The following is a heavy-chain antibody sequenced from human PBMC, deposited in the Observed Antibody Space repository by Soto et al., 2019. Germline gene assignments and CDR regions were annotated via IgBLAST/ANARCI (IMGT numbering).Heavy chain of an antibody. CDR1: GGSISSGGYS. D-gene: IGHD2-15*01. CDR2: IYHSGST. Sequence: QLQLQESGSGLVKPSQTLSLTCAVSGGSISSGGYSWSWIRQSPGKGLEWIGYIYHSGSTHYNPSLKSRVPISVHRSKNQLSLKLSSVTAADTAVYYCARGQVVAAQHWGQGTLVTVSS. V-gene: IGHV4-30-2*06. CDR3: ARGQVVAAQH. J-gene: IGHJ4*02.